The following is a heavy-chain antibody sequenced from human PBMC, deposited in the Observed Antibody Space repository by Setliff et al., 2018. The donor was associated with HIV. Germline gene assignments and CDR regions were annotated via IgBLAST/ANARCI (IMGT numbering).Heavy chain of an antibody. CDR2: INPDSGGT. CDR1: GYTFTGYY. D-gene: IGHD2-15*01. CDR3: ARGPVVTVRWWYYYYYMDV. J-gene: IGHJ6*03. Sequence: ASVKVSCKASGYTFTGYYMHWVRQAPGQGLEWMGWINPDSGGTNYAQKFQGWVTMTRDTSISTAYMELSRLRSDDTAVYYCARGPVVTVRWWYYYYYMDVWGKGTTVTVSS. V-gene: IGHV1-2*04.